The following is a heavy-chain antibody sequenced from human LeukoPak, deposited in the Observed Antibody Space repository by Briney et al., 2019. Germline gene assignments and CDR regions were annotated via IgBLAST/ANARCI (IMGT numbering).Heavy chain of an antibody. CDR1: GGSISSCY. Sequence: SETLSLTCTVSGGSISSCYWSWIRQPPGKGLEWIGCIYYSGSTNYNPSLKSRVTISVDTSKNQFSLKLSSVTAADTAVYYCARLGIVGATRDDTWGQGTLVTVSS. V-gene: IGHV4-59*08. CDR2: IYYSGST. CDR3: ARLGIVGATRDDT. D-gene: IGHD1-26*01. J-gene: IGHJ5*02.